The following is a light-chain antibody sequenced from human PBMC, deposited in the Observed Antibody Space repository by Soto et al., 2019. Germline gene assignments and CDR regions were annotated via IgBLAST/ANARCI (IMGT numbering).Light chain of an antibody. CDR1: SSDVGGYNY. J-gene: IGLJ1*01. CDR2: EVS. CDR3: SSYTSSTTLYV. V-gene: IGLV2-14*01. Sequence: QSVLTQPACVSGSPGQSITISCTGTSSDVGGYNYVSWYQQHPGKAPKLMIYEVSHRPSGVSNRFSGSKSGNTASLTISGLQAEDEADYYCSSYTSSTTLYVFGTGTKVTVL.